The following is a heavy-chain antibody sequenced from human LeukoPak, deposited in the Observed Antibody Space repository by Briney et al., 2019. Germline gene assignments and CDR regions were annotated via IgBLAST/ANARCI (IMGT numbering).Heavy chain of an antibody. CDR3: ARESSGTYYNPLGYTDV. J-gene: IGHJ6*03. CDR1: GGSISSSSYY. Sequence: SETLSLTCTVSGGSISSSSYYWGWIRQPPGKGLEWIGSIYYSGSTYYNPSLKSRVTISVDTSKNQFSLKLSSVTAADTAVYYCARESSGTYYNPLGYTDVWGKGTTVTVSS. V-gene: IGHV4-39*07. CDR2: IYYSGST. D-gene: IGHD3-10*01.